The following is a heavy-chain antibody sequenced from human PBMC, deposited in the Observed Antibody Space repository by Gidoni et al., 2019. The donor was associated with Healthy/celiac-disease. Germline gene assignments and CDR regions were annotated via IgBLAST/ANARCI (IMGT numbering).Heavy chain of an antibody. V-gene: IGHV3-30*04. Sequence: QVQLVATGGGVVTPGRSLRLHCAASGFTCSRYAMHWVRQAPGKGLEWVAGILYDGSNKYDADAVKGRFSIARDNSKNALYLQMNSLRAEDTAVYYCAREHLRPYWFQGTLVTVSS. CDR2: ILYDGSNK. J-gene: IGHJ4*02. CDR3: AREHLRPY. D-gene: IGHD6-6*01. CDR1: GFTCSRYA.